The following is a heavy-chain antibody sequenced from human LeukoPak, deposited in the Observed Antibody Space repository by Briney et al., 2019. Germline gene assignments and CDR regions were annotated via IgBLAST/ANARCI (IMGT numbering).Heavy chain of an antibody. V-gene: IGHV1-2*02. D-gene: IGHD3-3*01. CDR3: ARAFPGGAIFGVVNLGYYYYMDV. Sequence: GASVKVSCKASGYTFNGYYIHWVRQAPGHGLEWMGWINPNSGGTNYAQKFQGRVTMTRDTSISTAYMELSRLRSDDTAVYYCARAFPGGAIFGVVNLGYYYYMDVWGKGTTVTVSS. CDR1: GYTFNGYY. CDR2: INPNSGGT. J-gene: IGHJ6*03.